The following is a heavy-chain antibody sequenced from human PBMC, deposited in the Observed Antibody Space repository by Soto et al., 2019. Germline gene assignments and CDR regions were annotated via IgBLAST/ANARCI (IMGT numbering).Heavy chain of an antibody. Sequence: GGSLRLSCAGSGFTFGDSYMCWIRQAPGKGLEWLSYISPGSRYPAYADSVKGRFTTSRDNAKRSLYLQMMSLTAEDTAIYYCVRGGGGGLFDPWGQGTMVTVSS. CDR2: ISPGSRYP. V-gene: IGHV3-11*06. D-gene: IGHD2-15*01. J-gene: IGHJ5*02. CDR3: VRGGGGGLFDP. CDR1: GFTFGDSY.